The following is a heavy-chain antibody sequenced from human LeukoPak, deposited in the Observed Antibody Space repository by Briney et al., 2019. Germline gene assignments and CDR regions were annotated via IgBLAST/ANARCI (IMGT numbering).Heavy chain of an antibody. V-gene: IGHV3-64D*09. CDR2: ISSNGGGT. CDR3: VKGRITMSSKGGHRYYFDY. D-gene: IGHD3-22*01. J-gene: IGHJ4*02. CDR1: GFTFSSYA. Sequence: PGGSLRLSCSASGFTFSSYAMHWVRQAPGKGLEYVSAISSNGGGTYYADSVKGRFTISRDNSKNTLYLQMSSLRAEDTAVYYCVKGRITMSSKGGHRYYFDYWGQGTLVTVSS.